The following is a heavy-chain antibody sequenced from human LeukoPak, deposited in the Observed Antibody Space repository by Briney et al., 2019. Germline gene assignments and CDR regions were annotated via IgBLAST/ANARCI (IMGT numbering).Heavy chain of an antibody. CDR1: GFTFSNYA. Sequence: GGSLRLSCAASGFTFSNYAMSWVRQAPGKGLEWVAVISYDGSNKYYADSVKGRFTISRDNSKNTLYLQMNSLRAEDTAVYYCARGTTVTTLMDVWGKGTTVTVSS. CDR3: ARGTTVTTLMDV. V-gene: IGHV3-30*04. J-gene: IGHJ6*03. D-gene: IGHD4-17*01. CDR2: ISYDGSNK.